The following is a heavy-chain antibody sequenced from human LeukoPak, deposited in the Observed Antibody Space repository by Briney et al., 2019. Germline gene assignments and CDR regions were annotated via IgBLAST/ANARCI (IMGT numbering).Heavy chain of an antibody. CDR3: ATDRNEGKYYDY. Sequence: GGSLRLSCVASGLRFRNYGMHWVRQAPGKGLEWVTFIWYDGSHQYYIDSVKGRFTVSRDNAKSTLYLQMDSLRAEDTAVYYCATDRNEGKYYDYWGQGTLVTVSS. CDR1: GLRFRNYG. J-gene: IGHJ4*02. D-gene: IGHD2/OR15-2a*01. V-gene: IGHV3-30*02. CDR2: IWYDGSHQ.